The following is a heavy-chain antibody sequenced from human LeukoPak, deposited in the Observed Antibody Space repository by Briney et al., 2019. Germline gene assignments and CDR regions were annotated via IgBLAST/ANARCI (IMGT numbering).Heavy chain of an antibody. V-gene: IGHV1-2*02. CDR2: INPNSGGT. CDR3: ARLGYCSGGSCYLEQNDY. Sequence: ASAKVSCKASGYTFTGYYMHWVRQAPGQGLEWMGWINPNSGGTNYAQKFQGRVTMTRDTSISTAYMELSRLRSDDKAVYYCARLGYCSGGSCYLEQNDYWGQGTLVTVSS. D-gene: IGHD2-15*01. CDR1: GYTFTGYY. J-gene: IGHJ4*02.